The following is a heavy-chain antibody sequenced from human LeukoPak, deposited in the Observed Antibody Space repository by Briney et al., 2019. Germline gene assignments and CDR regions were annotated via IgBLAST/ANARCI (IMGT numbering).Heavy chain of an antibody. V-gene: IGHV1-46*01. CDR2: INPTGGST. J-gene: IGHJ4*02. Sequence: ASVKVSCKASGYTFPSYLMHWVRQAPGQGLEWMGIINPTGGSTTYAQKIQGRVTMTRDTSTSTVYMELSSLRSDDTAVYYCARTAARRFDYRGQGTLVTVSS. D-gene: IGHD6-6*01. CDR3: ARTAARRFDY. CDR1: GYTFPSYL.